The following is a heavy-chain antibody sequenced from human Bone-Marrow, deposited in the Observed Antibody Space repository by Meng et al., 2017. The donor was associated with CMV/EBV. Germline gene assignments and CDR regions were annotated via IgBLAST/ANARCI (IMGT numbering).Heavy chain of an antibody. CDR3: TRLIESGYSYGPDDYYYGMDV. J-gene: IGHJ6*02. CDR2: IRSKANSYAT. V-gene: IGHV3-73*01. D-gene: IGHD5-18*01. Sequence: LSLTCAASGFTFSGSAMHWVRQASGKGLEWVGRIRSKANSYATAYAASVKGRFTISRDDSKNTAYLQMNSLKTEDTAVYYCTRLIESGYSYGPDDYYYGMDVWGQGTTVTVSS. CDR1: GFTFSGSA.